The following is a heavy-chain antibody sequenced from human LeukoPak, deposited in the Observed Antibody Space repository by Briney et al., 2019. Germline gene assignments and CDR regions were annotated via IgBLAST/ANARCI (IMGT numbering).Heavy chain of an antibody. CDR1: GGSISSYY. J-gene: IGHJ5*02. CDR3: ARQFCSGGSCYLNWFDP. Sequence: SETLSLTCTVSGGSISSYYWSWIRQPAGKGLEWIGRIYTSGSTNYNPSIKSRVTMSVDTSKNQFSLKLSSVTAADTAVYYCARQFCSGGSCYLNWFDPWGQGTLVTVSS. CDR2: IYTSGST. V-gene: IGHV4-4*07. D-gene: IGHD2-15*01.